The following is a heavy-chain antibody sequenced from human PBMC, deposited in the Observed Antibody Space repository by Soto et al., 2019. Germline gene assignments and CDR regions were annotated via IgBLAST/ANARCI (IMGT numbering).Heavy chain of an antibody. V-gene: IGHV3-74*01. J-gene: IGHJ6*02. CDR1: GFTFSSYW. CDR3: ALGSSIRYSSGWSDYYYYGMDV. CDR2: INSDGSST. Sequence: PGGSLRLSCAASGFTFSSYWMHWVRQAPGKGLVWVSRINSDGSSTSYADSVKGRFTISRDNAKNTLYLQMNSLRAEDTAVYYCALGSSIRYSSGWSDYYYYGMDVWGQGTTVTVSS. D-gene: IGHD6-19*01.